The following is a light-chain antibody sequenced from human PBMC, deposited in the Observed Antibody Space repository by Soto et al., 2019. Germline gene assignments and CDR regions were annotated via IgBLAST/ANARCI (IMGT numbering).Light chain of an antibody. J-gene: IGKJ1*01. CDR1: QSVRSN. CDR3: QEYDNWPLWT. Sequence: ETVMTQSPATLPVSPGERATLSCRASQSVRSNLAWYQQKPGQAPRLLIYGASTRATGVPARFSGSGSGTEFTLTINSLQSEDFAPYYCQEYDNWPLWTFGQGTKVDIK. V-gene: IGKV3-15*01. CDR2: GAS.